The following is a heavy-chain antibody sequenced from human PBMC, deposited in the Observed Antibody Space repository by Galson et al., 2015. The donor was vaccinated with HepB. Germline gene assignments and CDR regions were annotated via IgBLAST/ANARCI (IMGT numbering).Heavy chain of an antibody. V-gene: IGHV1-3*04. J-gene: IGHJ6*02. D-gene: IGHD4-11*01. CDR3: ARGAISTLTATQAGYGMDV. CDR2: INTGDDYT. Sequence: SVKVSCKASGYSFSNFAIHWVRQAPGQRLEWMGWINTGDDYTIYSQKFQGRVTISRDTSANTAYMELRSLRAEDTAVYFCARGAISTLTATQAGYGMDVWGQGTTVTVSS. CDR1: GYSFSNFA.